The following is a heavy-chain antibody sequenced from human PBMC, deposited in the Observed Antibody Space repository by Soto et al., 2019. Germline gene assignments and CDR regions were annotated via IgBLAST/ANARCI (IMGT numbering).Heavy chain of an antibody. Sequence: QVQLVESGGGVVQPGRSLRLSCAASGFTFSSYAMHWVRQAPGKGLEWVAVIPYDGSNKYYADSVKGRFTISRDNSKNTLYLQMNSLRAEDTALYYCARDPREYSTTWIYYYYYGMDVWGQGTTVTVSS. CDR2: IPYDGSNK. CDR3: ARDPREYSTTWIYYYYYGMDV. CDR1: GFTFSSYA. J-gene: IGHJ6*02. D-gene: IGHD6-6*01. V-gene: IGHV3-30-3*01.